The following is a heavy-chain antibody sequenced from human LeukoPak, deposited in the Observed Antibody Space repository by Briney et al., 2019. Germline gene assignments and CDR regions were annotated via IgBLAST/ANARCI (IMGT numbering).Heavy chain of an antibody. V-gene: IGHV3-64*01. CDR3: ARGWAGPRDYYYYMDV. Sequence: GGSLRLSCAASGFTFSSYAMHWVRQAPGQGLEYVSAISSNGGSTYYANSVKGRFTISRDNSKNTLYLQMGSLRAEDMAVYYCARGWAGPRDYYYYMDVWGKGTTVTVSS. D-gene: IGHD1-14*01. CDR1: GFTFSSYA. CDR2: ISSNGGST. J-gene: IGHJ6*03.